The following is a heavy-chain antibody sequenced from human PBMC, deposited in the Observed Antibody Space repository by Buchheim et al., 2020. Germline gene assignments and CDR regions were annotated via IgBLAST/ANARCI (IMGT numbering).Heavy chain of an antibody. Sequence: EVRLVESGGGLVQPGGSLRLSCAASGFTFSSYWMHWVRQAPGKGLMWVSRIRSDGSSTSYADSVKGRFTISRDNGKNTLFLQMNSLRAEDTAVYYCARGGTSYYDSSGYYYGFDYWGQGTL. V-gene: IGHV3-74*01. J-gene: IGHJ4*02. D-gene: IGHD3-22*01. CDR2: IRSDGSST. CDR3: ARGGTSYYDSSGYYYGFDY. CDR1: GFTFSSYW.